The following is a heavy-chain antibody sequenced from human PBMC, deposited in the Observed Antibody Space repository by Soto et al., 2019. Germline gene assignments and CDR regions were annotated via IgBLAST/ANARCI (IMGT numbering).Heavy chain of an antibody. J-gene: IGHJ5*02. CDR2: IYYSGTT. CDR1: GFSISSGYY. Sequence: SETLSLTCAVSGFSISSGYYWAWIRQPPGKGLERIGSIYYSGTTFYNPSLKSRVTISVDTSKNQFSLQLNSVTPEDTAVYYCARGLGDSNYGNKFDPWGQGTLVTVSS. V-gene: IGHV4-38-2*01. CDR3: ARGLGDSNYGNKFDP. D-gene: IGHD1-7*01.